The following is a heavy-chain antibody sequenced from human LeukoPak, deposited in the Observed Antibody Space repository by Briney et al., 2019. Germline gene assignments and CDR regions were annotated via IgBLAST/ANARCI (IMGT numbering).Heavy chain of an antibody. CDR3: AREYSSGYDNFDY. CDR1: GFTFSSYS. CDR2: ISSSSSTI. V-gene: IGHV3-48*02. D-gene: IGHD6-19*01. J-gene: IGHJ4*02. Sequence: GGSLRLSCAASGFTFSSYSMNWVRQTPGKGLEWVSYISSSSSTIYYADSVKGRFTISRDNAKNSLYLQMNSLRDEDTAVYYCAREYSSGYDNFDYWGQGTLVTVSS.